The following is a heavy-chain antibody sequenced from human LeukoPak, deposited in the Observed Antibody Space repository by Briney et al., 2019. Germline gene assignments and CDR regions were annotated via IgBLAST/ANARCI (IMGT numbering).Heavy chain of an antibody. CDR3: ASRHYYDSSGYPDAFDI. J-gene: IGHJ3*02. V-gene: IGHV3-74*01. CDR2: INSDGSST. Sequence: GGSLRLSCAASGFTFSSYWMHWVRQVPGKGLVWVSRINSDGSSTTYADSVKGRFTISRDNAKNTLYLQMNSLRAEDTAVYYCASRHYYDSSGYPDAFDIWGQGTMVTVSS. CDR1: GFTFSSYW. D-gene: IGHD3-22*01.